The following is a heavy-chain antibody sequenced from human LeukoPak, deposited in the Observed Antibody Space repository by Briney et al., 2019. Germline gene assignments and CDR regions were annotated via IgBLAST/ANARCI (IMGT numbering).Heavy chain of an antibody. CDR1: GGSISSYY. D-gene: IGHD3-16*01. CDR2: IYYSGST. V-gene: IGHV4-59*08. Sequence: PSETLSLTCTVSGGSISSYYWSWIRQPPGKGLEWIGYIYYSGSTKYNPSLKSRVSISVDTSKNQFSLKLSSVTAADTAVYFCASLGSGRFFDLWGRGTLVTVSS. J-gene: IGHJ2*01. CDR3: ASLGSGRFFDL.